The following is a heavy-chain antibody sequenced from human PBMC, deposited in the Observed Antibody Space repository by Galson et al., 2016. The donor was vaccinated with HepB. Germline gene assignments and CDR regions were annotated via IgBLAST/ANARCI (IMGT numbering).Heavy chain of an antibody. V-gene: IGHV3-23*01. Sequence: SLRLSCAASGFTFSSTAMAWVRQAPGKGLEWVAGVGSGGSDTHYADLVKGRFTISRANSNNIVYLQMNTLRAEDTAVYYCAKDRHYWSAIDYWGQGSLVTASS. CDR2: VGSGGSDT. CDR1: GFTFSSTA. J-gene: IGHJ4*02. D-gene: IGHD3-3*02. CDR3: AKDRHYWSAIDY.